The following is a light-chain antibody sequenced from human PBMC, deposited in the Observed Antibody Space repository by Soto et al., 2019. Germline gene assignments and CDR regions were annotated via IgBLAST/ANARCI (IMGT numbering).Light chain of an antibody. Sequence: DIQMTQSPSSLSASVGDRVTITCRASQSISSYLNWYQQKPGKAPKLLIYAASSLQSGVPSRFSSSGSGTEFTLTISSLQPEDFATYYCQQSYSTPPWTFGQGTKVEIK. CDR1: QSISSY. V-gene: IGKV1-39*01. J-gene: IGKJ1*01. CDR3: QQSYSTPPWT. CDR2: AAS.